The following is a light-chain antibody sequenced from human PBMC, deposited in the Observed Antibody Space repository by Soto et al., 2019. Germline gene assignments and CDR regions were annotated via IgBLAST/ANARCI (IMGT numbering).Light chain of an antibody. J-gene: IGLJ1*01. CDR1: SRDIGAYNL. Sequence: QSLLTQPASVSGSPGQSITISCSGTSRDIGAYNLVSWYQQPPGKAPKLMIYEVSNRPSGVSNRFSGSKSGNTASLTISGLQAEDEADYYCSSYTSSSPYVFGTGTKVTVL. CDR2: EVS. V-gene: IGLV2-14*01. CDR3: SSYTSSSPYV.